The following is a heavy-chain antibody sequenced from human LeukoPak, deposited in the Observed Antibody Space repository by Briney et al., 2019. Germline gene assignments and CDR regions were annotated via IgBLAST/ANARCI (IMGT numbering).Heavy chain of an antibody. D-gene: IGHD1-26*01. V-gene: IGHV3-11*04. CDR1: GFTFSDYY. Sequence: GGSLRLSCAASGFTFSDYYMSWIRQAPGKGLEWVSYISTSTTTIYYANSVKGRFTISRDNAKKSLYLQMNSLRVEDTGVYYCASWGEGALDNWGQGTLVTVSS. J-gene: IGHJ4*02. CDR2: ISTSTTTI. CDR3: ASWGEGALDN.